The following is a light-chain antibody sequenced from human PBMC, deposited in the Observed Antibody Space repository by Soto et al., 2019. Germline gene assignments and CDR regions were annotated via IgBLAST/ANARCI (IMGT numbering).Light chain of an antibody. J-gene: IGLJ2*01. V-gene: IGLV1-44*01. Sequence: QSVLTQPPSASGTPGQRVTISCSGSSSNIGSNNVQWYQQVPATAPNILIYSNNQRPSGVPDRLSGSKSGTSASLAVSGLESEDEAEYYCAAWDDSLNGVVFGGGTKLTVL. CDR3: AAWDDSLNGVV. CDR1: SSNIGSNN. CDR2: SNN.